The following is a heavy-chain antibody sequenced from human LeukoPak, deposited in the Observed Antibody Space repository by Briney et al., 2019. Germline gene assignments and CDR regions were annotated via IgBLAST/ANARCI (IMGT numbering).Heavy chain of an antibody. CDR1: GYTFTDYY. V-gene: IGHV1-2*02. D-gene: IGHD2-2*01. Sequence: GASVKVSCKASGYTFTDYYMHWVRQAPGQGLEWMGWFNPNSGGTNYAQKFQGRVTMTRDTSISAAYMELSRLRSDDTAVYYCARDSRPVVPLPAAHFDHWGQGTVVTVSS. CDR2: FNPNSGGT. J-gene: IGHJ4*02. CDR3: ARDSRPVVPLPAAHFDH.